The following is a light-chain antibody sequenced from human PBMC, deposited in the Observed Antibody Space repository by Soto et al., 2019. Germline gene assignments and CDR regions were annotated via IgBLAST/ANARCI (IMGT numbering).Light chain of an antibody. CDR3: ATWDDSLNGVI. CDR2: SNN. CDR1: SSNIGTNT. J-gene: IGLJ2*01. Sequence: QSVLTQPPSASGTPGQRVTISCSGSSSNIGTNTVNWYQQLPGTAPNYLIHSNNHRPSGVPDRFSGSKSGTSASLAISGLQSEDEADYYCATWDDSLNGVIVGGGTQRTVL. V-gene: IGLV1-44*01.